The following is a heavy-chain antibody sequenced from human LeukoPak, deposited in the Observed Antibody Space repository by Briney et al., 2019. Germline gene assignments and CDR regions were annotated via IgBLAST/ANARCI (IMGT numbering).Heavy chain of an antibody. CDR2: IGSTGDT. V-gene: IGHV3-13*01. J-gene: IGHJ4*02. Sequence: GGSLRLSCAASGFSFNIYDMHWVRQVTGEGLEWVSGIGSTGDTYYLGSVQGRFIISRDNAKSSLYLQMNSLSARDTAIYYCARVMKRRASWSGYHDYWGQGALVTVSS. CDR3: ARVMKRRASWSGYHDY. CDR1: GFSFNIYD. D-gene: IGHD3-3*01.